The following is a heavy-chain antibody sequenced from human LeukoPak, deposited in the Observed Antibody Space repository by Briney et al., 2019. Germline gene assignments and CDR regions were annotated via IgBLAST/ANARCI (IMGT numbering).Heavy chain of an antibody. CDR3: ARDMAYCGGDCYSGFVY. CDR1: GFTFSSYA. V-gene: IGHV3-30-3*01. CDR2: ISYDGSNK. Sequence: PGGSLRLSCAASGFTFSSYAMLWVRQAPGKGLVWVAVISYDGSNKYYADSVKGRFTISRDNSKNTLYLQMNSLRAEDTAVYYCARDMAYCGGDCYSGFVYWGQGTLVTVSS. J-gene: IGHJ4*02. D-gene: IGHD2-21*02.